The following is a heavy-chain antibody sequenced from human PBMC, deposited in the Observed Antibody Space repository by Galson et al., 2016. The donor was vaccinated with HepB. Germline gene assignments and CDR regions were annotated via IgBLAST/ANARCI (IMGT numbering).Heavy chain of an antibody. J-gene: IGHJ4*02. CDR3: ARAYSSSWIYFDY. CDR1: GGSFSGYY. CDR2: INHSGST. D-gene: IGHD6-13*01. Sequence: SETLSLTCAVYGGSFSGYYWSWIRQPPGKGLEWIGEINHSGSTNYNPSLKSRFTISRDTSKNTLYLLMNSLRAEDTAMYYCARAYSSSWIYFDYWGQGTLVTVSS. V-gene: IGHV4-34*01.